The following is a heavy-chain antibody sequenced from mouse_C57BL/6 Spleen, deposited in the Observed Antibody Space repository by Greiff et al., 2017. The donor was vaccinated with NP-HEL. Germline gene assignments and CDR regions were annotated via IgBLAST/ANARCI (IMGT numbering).Heavy chain of an antibody. CDR1: GYTFTSYW. V-gene: IGHV1-52*01. D-gene: IGHD1-1*01. Sequence: VQLQQPGAELVRPGSSVKLSCKASGYTFTSYWMHWVKQRPIQGLEWIGNIDPSDSETHYNQKFKDKATLTVDKSSSTAYMQLSSLTSEDSAVSYCARALYGTFHEEYFDVWGTGTTVTVSS. CDR2: IDPSDSET. CDR3: ARALYGTFHEEYFDV. J-gene: IGHJ1*03.